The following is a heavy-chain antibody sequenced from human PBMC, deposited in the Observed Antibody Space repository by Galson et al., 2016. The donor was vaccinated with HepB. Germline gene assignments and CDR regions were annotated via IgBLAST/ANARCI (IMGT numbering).Heavy chain of an antibody. V-gene: IGHV3-21*06. CDR1: GFTFRGYT. Sequence: SLRLSCAASGFTFRGYTMNWVRQPPGKGLEWVSSISDRSSYIHYAASVRGRFIISRDNAKSVLYLQMNNLTVDDTGVYYCAKEDYWGQGTLVAVSS. CDR2: ISDRSSYI. J-gene: IGHJ4*02. CDR3: AKEDY.